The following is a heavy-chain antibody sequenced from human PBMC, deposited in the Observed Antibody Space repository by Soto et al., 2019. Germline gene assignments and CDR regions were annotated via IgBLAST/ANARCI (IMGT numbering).Heavy chain of an antibody. CDR1: GFTFSSYG. J-gene: IGHJ6*02. Sequence: GGSLRLSCAASGFTFSSYGMHWVRQAPGKGLEWVAVIWCDGSNKYYADSVKGRFTISRDNSKNTLYLQMNSLRAEDTAVYYCARDPERSGYDILTGYYWSYYYYGMDVWGQRTTVTVSS. V-gene: IGHV3-33*01. D-gene: IGHD3-9*01. CDR3: ARDPERSGYDILTGYYWSYYYYGMDV. CDR2: IWCDGSNK.